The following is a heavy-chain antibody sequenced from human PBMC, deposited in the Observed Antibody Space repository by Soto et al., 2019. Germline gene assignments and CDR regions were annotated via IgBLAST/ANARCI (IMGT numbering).Heavy chain of an antibody. CDR3: VRGFDSSFDY. V-gene: IGHV6-1*01. Sequence: LSQTLSLTCVISGDSVASNRATWNWVRQSPSRGLEWLGRTYYRSKWKNDYALSVNSRITINPDTSKNQLSLQLSSVTPDDTAIYYCVRGFDSSFDYWGQVTLVAVSS. J-gene: IGHJ4*02. CDR2: TYYRSKWKN. D-gene: IGHD6-13*01. CDR1: GDSVASNRAT.